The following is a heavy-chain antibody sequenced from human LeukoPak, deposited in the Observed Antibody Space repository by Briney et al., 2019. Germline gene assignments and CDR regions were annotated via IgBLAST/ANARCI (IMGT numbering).Heavy chain of an antibody. CDR1: GYTFTGYY. CDR2: INPNSGGT. V-gene: IGHV1-2*06. J-gene: IGHJ4*02. CDR3: ARANYYGSGSYYRGIDY. D-gene: IGHD3-10*01. Sequence: ASVKVSCKASGYTFTGYYMHRVRQASGQGLEWMGRINPNSGGTNYAQKFQGRVTMTRDTSISAAYMELSRLRSDDTAVYYCARANYYGSGSYYRGIDYWGQGTLVTVSS.